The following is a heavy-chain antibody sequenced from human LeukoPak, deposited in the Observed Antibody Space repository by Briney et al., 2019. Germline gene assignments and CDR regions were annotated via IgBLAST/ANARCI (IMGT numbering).Heavy chain of an antibody. V-gene: IGHV4-59*01. Sequence: SETLSLTCTVSGGSISRYHWSWIRQPPGKGLEWIGYIYYSGSTNYNPSLKSRVTISVDTSKNQISLKLSSVTAADTAVYYCARGRGSRHWFDPWGQGTLVTVSS. CDR1: GGSISRYH. CDR3: ARGRGSRHWFDP. CDR2: IYYSGST. J-gene: IGHJ5*02. D-gene: IGHD3-16*01.